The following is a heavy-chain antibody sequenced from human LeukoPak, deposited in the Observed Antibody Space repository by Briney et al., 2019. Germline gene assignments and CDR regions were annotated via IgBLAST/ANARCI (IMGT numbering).Heavy chain of an antibody. CDR1: GFTVSSNY. Sequence: PGGSLRLSCAASGFTVSSNYMSWVRQAPGKGLEWVSVIYSGGSTYYADSVKGRFTISRDNSKITLYLQMNSLRAEDTAVYYCARGHYDYCYYGMDVWGQGTTVTVSS. J-gene: IGHJ6*02. CDR2: IYSGGST. V-gene: IGHV3-53*01. D-gene: IGHD3-16*01. CDR3: ARGHYDYCYYGMDV.